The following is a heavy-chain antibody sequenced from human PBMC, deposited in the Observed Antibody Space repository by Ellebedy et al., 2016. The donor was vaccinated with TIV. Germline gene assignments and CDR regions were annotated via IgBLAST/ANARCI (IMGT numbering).Heavy chain of an antibody. CDR1: GYTLTELS. J-gene: IGHJ4*02. Sequence: ASVKVSCKASGYTLTELSMHWVRQAPGKGLEWMGGFDPEDGETIYAQKFQGRVTMTEDTSTDTAYMELSSLRSEDTAVYYCATDIYGSGSFDYWGQGTLVTVSS. CDR3: ATDIYGSGSFDY. V-gene: IGHV1-24*01. CDR2: FDPEDGET. D-gene: IGHD3-10*01.